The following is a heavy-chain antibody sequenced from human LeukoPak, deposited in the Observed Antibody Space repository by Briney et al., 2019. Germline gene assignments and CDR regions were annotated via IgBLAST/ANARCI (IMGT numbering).Heavy chain of an antibody. V-gene: IGHV3-33*01. Sequence: GGSLRLSCAASEFTFSSYGMHWVRQAPGKGLEWVAVIWYDGSNKYYADSVKGRFTISRDNSKNTLYLQMNSLRAEDTAVYYCARDRVVVVPAAAGDYYYYYMDVWGKGTTVTVSS. CDR3: ARDRVVVVPAAAGDYYYYYMDV. D-gene: IGHD2-2*01. J-gene: IGHJ6*03. CDR2: IWYDGSNK. CDR1: EFTFSSYG.